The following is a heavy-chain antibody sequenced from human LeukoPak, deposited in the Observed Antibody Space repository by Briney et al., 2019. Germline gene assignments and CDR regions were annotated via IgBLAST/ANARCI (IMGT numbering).Heavy chain of an antibody. CDR3: ARDPANGSGETFDY. Sequence: ASVKVSCKASGYTFTGYYMHWVRQAPGQGLEWMGWINPNSGGTNYAQKFQGWVTMTRDTSISTAYMELSRLRSDDTAVYYCARDPANGSGETFDYWGQGTLVTVSS. CDR2: INPNSGGT. D-gene: IGHD3-10*01. CDR1: GYTFTGYY. V-gene: IGHV1-2*04. J-gene: IGHJ4*02.